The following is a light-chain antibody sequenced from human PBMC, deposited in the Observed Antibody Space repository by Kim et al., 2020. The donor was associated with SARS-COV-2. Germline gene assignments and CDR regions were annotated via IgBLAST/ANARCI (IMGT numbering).Light chain of an antibody. CDR1: SSNIGAGYH. CDR3: QSYDSSLSVL. V-gene: IGLV1-40*01. J-gene: IGLJ3*02. CDR2: DNT. Sequence: GQRVTISCTGSSSNIGAGYHVHWYQQLPGTAPKLLIYDNTNRPSGVPDRFSGSNSGTSASLAITGLQTEDEADYYCQSYDSSLSVLFGGGTQLTVL.